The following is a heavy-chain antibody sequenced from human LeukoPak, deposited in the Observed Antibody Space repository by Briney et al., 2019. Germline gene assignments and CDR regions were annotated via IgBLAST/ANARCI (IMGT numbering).Heavy chain of an antibody. CDR2: ISSSSSLI. CDR1: GFTLSLQG. CDR3: TIAGLEYRYDTWYNP. Sequence: GGSLRDSCAPSGFTLSLQGMLGVRQAPGKGLEWISYISSSSSLIYYADSVKGRFTISRYNAKNSLYLQMNSLRDEDTAGYYCTIAGLEYRYDTWYNPWSQGTLVTVSS. J-gene: IGHJ5*02. V-gene: IGHV3-48*02. D-gene: IGHD5-18*01.